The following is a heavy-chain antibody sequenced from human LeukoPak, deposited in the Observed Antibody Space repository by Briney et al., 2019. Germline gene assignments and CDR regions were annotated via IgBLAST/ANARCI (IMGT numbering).Heavy chain of an antibody. D-gene: IGHD2-2*01. CDR3: AKKLGTTEYFQH. CDR1: GFTFSSYG. CDR2: ISYDGSNK. Sequence: GALRLSCAASGFTFSSYGMHWVRPAPGKGLEWVAVISYDGSNKYYADSVKGRFTISRDNSKNTLYLQMNSLRAEDTAVYYCAKKLGTTEYFQHWGQGTLVTVSS. J-gene: IGHJ1*01. V-gene: IGHV3-30*18.